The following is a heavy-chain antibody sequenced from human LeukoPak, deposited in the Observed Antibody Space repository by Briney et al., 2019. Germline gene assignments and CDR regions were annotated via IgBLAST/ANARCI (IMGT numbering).Heavy chain of an antibody. CDR3: ATETIGRHYDY. Sequence: GGSLRLSCAASGFTFSSYWMSWVRQAPGKGLEWVANIKQDGSEKYYVDSVKGRFTISRDNAKNSLYLQMNSLRAEDTAVYYCATETIGRHYDYWGQGTLLTVSS. D-gene: IGHD1-14*01. J-gene: IGHJ4*02. CDR2: IKQDGSEK. V-gene: IGHV3-7*01. CDR1: GFTFSSYW.